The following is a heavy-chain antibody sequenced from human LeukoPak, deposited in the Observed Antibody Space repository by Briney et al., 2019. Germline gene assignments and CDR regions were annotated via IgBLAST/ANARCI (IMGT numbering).Heavy chain of an antibody. CDR2: INAGNGNT. J-gene: IGHJ4*02. CDR3: ARAPRGDSSSWDY. V-gene: IGHV1-3*01. Sequence: GASVKVSCKASGYTFTSYTINWVRQAPGQRLEWMGWINAGNGNTKYSQKFQGRVTITRDTSASTAYMELSSLRSEDTAVYYCARAPRGDSSSWDYWGQGTLVTVSS. CDR1: GYTFTSYT. D-gene: IGHD6-13*01.